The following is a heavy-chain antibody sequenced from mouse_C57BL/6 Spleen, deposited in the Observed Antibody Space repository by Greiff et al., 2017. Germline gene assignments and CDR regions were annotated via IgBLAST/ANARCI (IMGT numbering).Heavy chain of an antibody. CDR1: GYTFTSYW. CDR2: IHPNSGST. Sequence: QVQLQQPGAELVKPGASVKLSCKASGYTFTSYWMHWVKQRPGQGLEWIGMIHPNSGSTNYNEKFKSKATLTVDKSSSTAYMQLSSLTSEDSAVYYCASSSYYGSSGEDYWGQGTTLTVAS. D-gene: IGHD1-1*01. V-gene: IGHV1-64*01. J-gene: IGHJ2*01. CDR3: ASSSYYGSSGEDY.